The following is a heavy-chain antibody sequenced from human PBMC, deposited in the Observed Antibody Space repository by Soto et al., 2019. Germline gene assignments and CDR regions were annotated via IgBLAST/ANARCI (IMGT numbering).Heavy chain of an antibody. V-gene: IGHV3-23*01. Sequence: GGSLRLSCAVSGFTFSNYVMSWVRQAPGMGLEWVSGIGGSGGSTYYADSVKGRFTISRDNSKNTLYLQMNSLRVEDTALYYCTGGPGHYWGQGTLVTVSS. CDR2: IGGSGGST. J-gene: IGHJ4*02. CDR1: GFTFSNYV. D-gene: IGHD1-1*01. CDR3: TGGPGHY.